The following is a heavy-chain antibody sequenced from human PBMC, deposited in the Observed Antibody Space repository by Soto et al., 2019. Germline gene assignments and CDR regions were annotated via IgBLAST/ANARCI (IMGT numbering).Heavy chain of an antibody. D-gene: IGHD3-22*01. V-gene: IGHV4-39*01. CDR1: GRSMSSSNYY. J-gene: IGHJ3*02. CDR3: ARRQDYYDSSGYYNDAFDI. Sequence: SETLSLTCSVSGRSMSSSNYYWAWLRQPPGKGLEWIGNVYHSGSTYYNPSLKSRLTISVHPSKNQFSLTLNSVTAADTAVYYCARRQDYYDSSGYYNDAFDIWGQGTVVT. CDR2: VYHSGST.